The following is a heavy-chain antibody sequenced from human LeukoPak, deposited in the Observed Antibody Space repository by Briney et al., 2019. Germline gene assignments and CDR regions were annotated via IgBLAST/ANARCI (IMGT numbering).Heavy chain of an antibody. V-gene: IGHV1-2*04. Sequence: ASVKVSCKASRYTFTGYYMHWVRQAPGQGLEWMGWINPNSGGTNYAQKFQGWVTMTRDTSISTAYMELSRLRSDDTAVYYCARERGIAAAGYYYYYGMDVWGQGTTVTVSS. CDR3: ARERGIAAAGYYYYYGMDV. CDR2: INPNSGGT. J-gene: IGHJ6*02. CDR1: RYTFTGYY. D-gene: IGHD6-13*01.